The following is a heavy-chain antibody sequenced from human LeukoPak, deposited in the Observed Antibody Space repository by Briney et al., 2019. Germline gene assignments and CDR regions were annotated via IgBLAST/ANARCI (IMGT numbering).Heavy chain of an antibody. CDR1: GFTFSSYS. CDR3: ARDPDRGGYSMFDY. Sequence: GGSLRLSCAASGFTFSSYSMNWVRQAPGKGLEWVSSISSSSSYIYYADSVRGRFTISRDNAKNSLYLQMNSLRAEDTAVYYCARDPDRGGYSMFDYWGQGTLVTVSS. D-gene: IGHD3-22*01. V-gene: IGHV3-21*01. CDR2: ISSSSSYI. J-gene: IGHJ4*02.